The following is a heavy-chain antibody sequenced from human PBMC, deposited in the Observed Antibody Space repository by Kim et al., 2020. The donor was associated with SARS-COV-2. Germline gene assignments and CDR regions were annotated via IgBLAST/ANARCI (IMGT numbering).Heavy chain of an antibody. D-gene: IGHD2-2*01. J-gene: IGHJ4*02. Sequence: SETLSLTCTVSGGSISSSSYYWGWIRQPPGKGLEWIGSIYYSGSTYYNPSLKSRVTISVDTSKNQFSLKLSSVTAADTAVYYCASTSLFDYWGQGPLVTVSS. CDR3: ASTSLFDY. CDR2: IYYSGST. CDR1: GGSISSSSYY. V-gene: IGHV4-39*01.